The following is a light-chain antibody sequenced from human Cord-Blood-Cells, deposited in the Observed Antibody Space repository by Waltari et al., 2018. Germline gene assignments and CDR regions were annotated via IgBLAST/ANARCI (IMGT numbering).Light chain of an antibody. V-gene: IGLV2-11*01. CDR2: EVS. CDR3: CSYAGSYTYV. J-gene: IGLJ1*01. Sequence: QSALTQPRSVSGSPGQSVTISCTGTSSDVGGYNYVSWYQQHPGKAPKLMIYEVSKRPSGVPDRFSGSNSGNTASLTISGLQAEDEADYYCCSYAGSYTYVFGTGTKVTVL. CDR1: SSDVGGYNY.